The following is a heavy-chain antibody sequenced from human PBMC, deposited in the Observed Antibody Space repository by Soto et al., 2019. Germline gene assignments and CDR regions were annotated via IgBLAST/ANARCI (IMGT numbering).Heavy chain of an antibody. CDR3: ARGLDGPYMVSRVNDY. Sequence: GGSLRLSCAASGFTFSSYSMNWVRQAPGKGLEWVSYISSSSSTIYYADSVKGRFTISRDNAKNSLYLQMNSLRAEDTAVYYCARGLDGPYMVSRVNDYWGQGTLVTVSS. CDR1: GFTFSSYS. V-gene: IGHV3-48*01. J-gene: IGHJ4*02. CDR2: ISSSSSTI. D-gene: IGHD3-10*01.